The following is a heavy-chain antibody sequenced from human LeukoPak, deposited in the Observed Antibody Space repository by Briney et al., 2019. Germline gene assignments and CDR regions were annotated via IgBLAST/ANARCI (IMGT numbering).Heavy chain of an antibody. Sequence: GSLRLSCAASGFTFSTYAMTWVRQAPGKGLEWVSVISGTGGTTYYADSVKGRFTISRDNSKNTLSLQMNSLRAEDTAVYYCAKRADYYDSTNYYRYFDYWGQGTLVTVSS. D-gene: IGHD3-22*01. V-gene: IGHV3-23*01. CDR3: AKRADYYDSTNYYRYFDY. CDR2: ISGTGGTT. CDR1: GFTFSTYA. J-gene: IGHJ4*02.